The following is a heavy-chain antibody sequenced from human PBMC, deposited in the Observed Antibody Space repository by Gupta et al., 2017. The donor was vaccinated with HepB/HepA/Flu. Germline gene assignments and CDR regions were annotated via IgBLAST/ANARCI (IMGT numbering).Heavy chain of an antibody. CDR3: AKDGGFTLDV. D-gene: IGHD3-16*01. J-gene: IGHJ6*04. Sequence: EVQMLESGGGLVQPGGSLRLSCAASGFTFSSYGINWVRQAPGKGLQWVSSIRGSGDDTYYADSVKGRFTISRDNSKNTLYLQMNNLKNEDTAVYYCAKDGGFTLDVWGKGTTVTVSS. CDR2: IRGSGDDT. V-gene: IGHV3-23*01. CDR1: GFTFSSYG.